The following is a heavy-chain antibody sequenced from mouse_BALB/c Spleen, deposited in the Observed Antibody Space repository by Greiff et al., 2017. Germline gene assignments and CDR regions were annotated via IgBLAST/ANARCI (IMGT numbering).Heavy chain of an antibody. V-gene: IGHV1-63*02. CDR3: AIPPYDGTLDWFAY. CDR1: GYTFTNYW. J-gene: IGHJ3*01. D-gene: IGHD2-3*01. Sequence: QVQLKQSGAELVRPGTSVKISCKASGYTFTNYWLGWVKQRPGHGLEWIGDIYPGGGYTNYNEKFKGKATLTADTSSSTAYMQLSSLTSEDSAVYFCAIPPYDGTLDWFAYWGQGTLVTVSA. CDR2: IYPGGGYT.